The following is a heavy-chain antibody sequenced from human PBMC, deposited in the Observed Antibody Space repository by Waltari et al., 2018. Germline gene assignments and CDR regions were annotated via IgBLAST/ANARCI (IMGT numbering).Heavy chain of an antibody. CDR1: GLSFEDYG. Sequence: EVQLVESGGDLVQPGGSRRLSCAISGLSFEDYGIPWVRQAPGKGLEWVSGISFSSGTVGYANSVKGRFTISRDNAKNSLYLQMDSLRPEDTAFYYCAKGALGLFQLLSPLHYWGQGTLVTVSS. V-gene: IGHV3-9*01. CDR2: ISFSSGTV. D-gene: IGHD2-2*01. J-gene: IGHJ4*02. CDR3: AKGALGLFQLLSPLHY.